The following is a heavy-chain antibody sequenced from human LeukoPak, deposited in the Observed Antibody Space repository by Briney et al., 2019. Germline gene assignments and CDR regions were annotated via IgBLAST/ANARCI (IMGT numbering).Heavy chain of an antibody. CDR1: GFTFNNYA. D-gene: IGHD5-18*01. V-gene: IGHV3-23*01. CDR2: INGGSGNS. J-gene: IGHJ4*02. Sequence: GGSLRLSCAASGFTFNNYAMTWVRQAPGKGLEWVSVINGGSGNSYYTDSVKGRFTVSRDNSKNTLYLQMNSLRDEDTAVYYCAKGQGYNYGDSIDYWGQGTLVTVSS. CDR3: AKGQGYNYGDSIDY.